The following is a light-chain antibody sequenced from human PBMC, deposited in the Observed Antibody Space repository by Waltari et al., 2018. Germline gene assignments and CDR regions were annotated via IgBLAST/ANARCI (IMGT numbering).Light chain of an antibody. J-gene: IGLJ2*01. V-gene: IGLV7-46*01. CDR1: SGPVTSGHF. CDR2: ETS. Sequence: QAVVTQEPSLTVSPGGTVTLTCGSSSGPVTSGHFPYWFQQKPGQAPRTLISETSNRLSLTPARFSGSLLGGKAALTLSDAQPDDDADYYCLLSYHDAVIFGGGTKLTVL. CDR3: LLSYHDAVI.